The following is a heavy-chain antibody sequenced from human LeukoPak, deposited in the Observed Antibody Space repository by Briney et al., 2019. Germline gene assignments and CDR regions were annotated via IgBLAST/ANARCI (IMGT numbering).Heavy chain of an antibody. CDR3: ARGGMVRGVITTFDY. CDR2: INHSGST. J-gene: IGHJ4*02. D-gene: IGHD3-10*01. V-gene: IGHV4-34*01. Sequence: SETLSLTCAVYGGSFSGYYWSWIRQPPGKGLEWIGEINHSGSTNYNPSLKSRVTISVDTSKNQFSLKLSSVTAADTAVYYCARGGMVRGVITTFDYWGQGTLVTGSP. CDR1: GGSFSGYY.